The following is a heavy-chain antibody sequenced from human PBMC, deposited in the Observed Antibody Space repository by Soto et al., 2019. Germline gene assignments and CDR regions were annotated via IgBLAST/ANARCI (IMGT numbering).Heavy chain of an antibody. CDR1: GGSISGSY. CDR2: VYYTGST. J-gene: IGHJ4*02. V-gene: IGHV4-59*01. D-gene: IGHD6-19*01. Sequence: PXXTLSLACSVSGGSISGSYWRWILQSPGKGLEWLGYVYYTGSTNYSPSLRSRVSISVDTSKNEFSLRLSSVTAADTAVYFCARSVAVPGAHIDYWGQGTQVTVSS. CDR3: ARSVAVPGAHIDY.